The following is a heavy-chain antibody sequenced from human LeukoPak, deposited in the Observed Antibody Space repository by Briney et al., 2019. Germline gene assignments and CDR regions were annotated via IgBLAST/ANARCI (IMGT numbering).Heavy chain of an antibody. CDR3: ARYGFSSSWQGGWHAFDI. CDR1: GYTFTGYY. D-gene: IGHD6-13*01. Sequence: ASVKVSCKASGYTFTGYYMHWVRQAPGQGLEWMGWINPNSGSTNYAQKFQGRVTMTRDTSISTAYMELSRLRSDDTAVYYCARYGFSSSWQGGWHAFDIWGQGTMVTVSS. CDR2: INPNSGST. J-gene: IGHJ3*02. V-gene: IGHV1-2*02.